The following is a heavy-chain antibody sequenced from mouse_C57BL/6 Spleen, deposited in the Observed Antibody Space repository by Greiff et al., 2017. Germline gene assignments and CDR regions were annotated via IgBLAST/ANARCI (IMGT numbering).Heavy chain of an antibody. CDR2: IYPRDGST. D-gene: IGHD1-1*01. V-gene: IGHV1-85*01. CDR3: ARSLYGTPYYAIDY. CDR1: GYTFTSYD. J-gene: IGHJ4*01. Sequence: VQLQQSGPELVKPGASVKLSCKASGYTFTSYDINWVKQRPGQGLEWIGWIYPRDGSTKYNEKFKGKATLTVDTYSSTAYMELHSLTSEDSAVYFCARSLYGTPYYAIDYWGQGTSVTVSS.